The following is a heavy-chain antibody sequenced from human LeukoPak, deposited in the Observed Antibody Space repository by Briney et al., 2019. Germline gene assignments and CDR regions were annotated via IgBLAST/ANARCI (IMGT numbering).Heavy chain of an antibody. V-gene: IGHV1-8*01. CDR2: MNPNSGNT. Sequence: ASVKVSCKASGYTFTSYDINWVRQATGQGLEWMGWMNPNSGNTGYAQKFQGRVTMTRNTSISTAYMELSSLRSEDTAVYYCARAPSLGNLPLWFGELSRVPPRYWFDPWGQGTLVTVSS. J-gene: IGHJ5*02. D-gene: IGHD3-10*01. CDR1: GYTFTSYD. CDR3: ARAPSLGNLPLWFGELSRVPPRYWFDP.